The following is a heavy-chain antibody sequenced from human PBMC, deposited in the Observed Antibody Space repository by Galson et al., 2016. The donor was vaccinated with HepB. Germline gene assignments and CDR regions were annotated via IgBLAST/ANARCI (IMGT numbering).Heavy chain of an antibody. V-gene: IGHV1-18*01. CDR1: GYTFTNYG. CDR2: ISAYNGNT. Sequence: SCKASGYTFTNYGISWVRQAPGQGLEWMGWISAYNGNTNYAQKLQGRVTMTTDTSTSTAYMELRSLRSDDTAVYYCARDTPDSSGYYSRDFDYWGQGTLVTVSS. J-gene: IGHJ4*02. CDR3: ARDTPDSSGYYSRDFDY. D-gene: IGHD3-22*01.